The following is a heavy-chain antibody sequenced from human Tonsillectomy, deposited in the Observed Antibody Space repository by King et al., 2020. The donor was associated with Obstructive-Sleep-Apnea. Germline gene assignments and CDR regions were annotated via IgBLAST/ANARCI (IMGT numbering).Heavy chain of an antibody. Sequence: VQLQESGPGLVKPSETLSLTCTVSGGSISTYYWNWVRQPPGKGLEWIGYIYYSGSTNYNPSLKSRVTISVDTSTNQFSLNVSSVTAADTAFYYCARGGYYYFDYWGQGTLATVSS. D-gene: IGHD3-22*01. CDR2: IYYSGST. J-gene: IGHJ4*02. V-gene: IGHV4-59*08. CDR1: GGSISTYY. CDR3: ARGGYYYFDY.